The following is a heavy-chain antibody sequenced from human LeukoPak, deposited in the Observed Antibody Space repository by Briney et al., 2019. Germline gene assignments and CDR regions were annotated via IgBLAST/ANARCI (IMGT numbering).Heavy chain of an antibody. Sequence: GGSLRLSCAASGFTFSSYGMHWVRQAPGKGLEWVAVIWYDGSNKYYADSVKGRFTISRDNSKNTLYLQMNSLRAEDTAVYYCARDGSYYDSSGYYYYCGMDVWGQGTTVTVSS. CDR2: IWYDGSNK. J-gene: IGHJ6*02. D-gene: IGHD3-22*01. CDR3: ARDGSYYDSSGYYYYCGMDV. CDR1: GFTFSSYG. V-gene: IGHV3-33*01.